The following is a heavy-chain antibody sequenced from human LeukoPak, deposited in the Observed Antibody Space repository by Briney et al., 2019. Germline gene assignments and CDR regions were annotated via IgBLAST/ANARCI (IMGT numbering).Heavy chain of an antibody. CDR1: GGSFSGYY. V-gene: IGHV4-34*01. CDR2: INHSGST. Sequence: TSETLSLTCAVYGGSFSGYYWSWIRQPPGKGLEWIGEINHSGSTNYNPSLKSRVTISVDTSKNQFSLKLSSVTAADTAVYYCARGLKTRRDGAARYYFDYWGQGTLVTVSS. J-gene: IGHJ4*02. D-gene: IGHD4-17*01. CDR3: ARGLKTRRDGAARYYFDY.